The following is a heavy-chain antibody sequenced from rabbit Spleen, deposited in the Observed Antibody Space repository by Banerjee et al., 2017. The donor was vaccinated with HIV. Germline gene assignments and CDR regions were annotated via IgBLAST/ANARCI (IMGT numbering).Heavy chain of an antibody. V-gene: IGHV1S45*01. D-gene: IGHD1-1*01. J-gene: IGHJ4*01. CDR2: IYGDSSGST. CDR1: GFSFSTSYY. CDR3: ARDLTDVIGWNFGW. Sequence: QEQLVESGGGLVQPEGSLTLTCTASGFSFSTSYYMCWVRQAPGKGLECIACIYGDSSGSTWYASWAKGRFTISKTSSTTVTLQMTSLTAADTATYFCARDLTDVIGWNFGWWGPGTLVTVS.